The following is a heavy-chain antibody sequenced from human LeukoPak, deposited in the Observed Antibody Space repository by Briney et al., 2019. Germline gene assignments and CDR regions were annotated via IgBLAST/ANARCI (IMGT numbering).Heavy chain of an antibody. D-gene: IGHD6-19*01. V-gene: IGHV4-34*01. J-gene: IGHJ4*02. CDR2: INHSGST. CDR1: GGSFSGYY. Sequence: SETLSLTCAVYGGSFSGYYWSWIRQPPGKGLEWIGEINHSGSTNYNPSLKSRVTISVDTSKNQFSLKLSSVTAADTAVYYCARGQWLVGYWGQGTLVTVSS. CDR3: ARGQWLVGY.